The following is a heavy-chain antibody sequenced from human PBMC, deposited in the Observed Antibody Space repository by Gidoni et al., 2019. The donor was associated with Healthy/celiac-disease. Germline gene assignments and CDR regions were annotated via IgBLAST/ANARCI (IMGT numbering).Heavy chain of an antibody. CDR3: ARGALPYYYDSSGRIDI. Sequence: QVQLQESGPGLVKPSQTLSLTCTVSGGSISSGGYYWSWIRQHPGKGLEWIGYIYYSGSTYYNPSLKSRVTISVDTSKNQFSLKLSSVTAADTAVYYCARGALPYYYDSSGRIDIWGQGTMVTVSS. CDR1: GGSISSGGYY. V-gene: IGHV4-31*03. D-gene: IGHD3-22*01. CDR2: IYYSGST. J-gene: IGHJ3*02.